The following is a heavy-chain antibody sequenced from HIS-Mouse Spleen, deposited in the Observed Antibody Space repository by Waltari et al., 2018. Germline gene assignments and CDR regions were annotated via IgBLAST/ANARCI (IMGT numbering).Heavy chain of an antibody. J-gene: IGHJ3*02. D-gene: IGHD3-3*01. CDR2: INHSGRT. CDR3: ADGTTIFGVVKGAFDI. V-gene: IGHV4-34*01. Sequence: QVQLQQWGAGLLKPSETLSLTCAVYGGSFSGYYWSWIRQPPGKGLEWIGEINHSGRTNYNPALKSRVTISVDTSKNQFSLKLSSVTAADTAVYYCADGTTIFGVVKGAFDIWGQGTMVTVSS. CDR1: GGSFSGYY.